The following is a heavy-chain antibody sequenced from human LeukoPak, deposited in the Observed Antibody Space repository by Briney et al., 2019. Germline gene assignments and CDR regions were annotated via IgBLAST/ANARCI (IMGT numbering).Heavy chain of an antibody. Sequence: GGSLRLSCAASGFTFSTYSMNWVRQAPGKGLEWVGRIESKPDGGTTDYAAPVKGRFTISRDDSKNTLYLQMNSLKSEDTAVYYCTTVEYASFDIWGQGTMLTVSS. D-gene: IGHD2-2*01. J-gene: IGHJ3*02. CDR1: GFTFSTYS. CDR2: IESKPDGGTT. V-gene: IGHV3-15*04. CDR3: TTVEYASFDI.